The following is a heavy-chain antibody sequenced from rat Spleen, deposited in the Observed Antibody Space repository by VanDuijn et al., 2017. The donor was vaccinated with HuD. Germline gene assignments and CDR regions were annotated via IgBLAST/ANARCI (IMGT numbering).Heavy chain of an antibody. V-gene: IGHV5-29*01. CDR1: GFTFSDYY. D-gene: IGHD1-4*01. CDR3: ARPGITSYVMDA. J-gene: IGHJ4*01. Sequence: EVQLVESDGGLVQPGRSLKLSCAASGFTFSDYYMAWVRQAPTQGLEWVATISYDGSSTYYRDSVKGRFTISRDNAKSTLYLQMDSLRSEDTATYYCARPGITSYVMDAWGQGASVTVSS. CDR2: ISYDGSST.